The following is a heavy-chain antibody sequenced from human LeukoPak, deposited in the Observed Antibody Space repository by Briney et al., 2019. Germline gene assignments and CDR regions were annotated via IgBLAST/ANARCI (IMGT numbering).Heavy chain of an antibody. D-gene: IGHD2-15*01. CDR3: ARVRDYSPDY. CDR1: GYTLTELS. Sequence: ASVKVSCKVSGYTLTELSMHWVRQAPGKGLEWMGGFDPEDGETIYAQKFQGRVTMTRDTSTSTVYMELSSLRSEDTAVYYCARVRDYSPDYWGQGTLVTVSS. V-gene: IGHV1-24*01. J-gene: IGHJ4*02. CDR2: FDPEDGET.